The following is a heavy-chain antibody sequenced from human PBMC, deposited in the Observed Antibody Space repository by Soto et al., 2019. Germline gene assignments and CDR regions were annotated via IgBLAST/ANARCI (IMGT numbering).Heavy chain of an antibody. CDR2: IWYDGSNK. J-gene: IGHJ6*03. Sequence: GGSLRLSCAASGFTFSSYGMHWVRQAPGKGLEWVAVIWYDGSNKYYADSVKGRFTISRDNSKNTLYLQMNSLRAEDTAVYYCARGSSGSAAAGRYYYYYYMDVWGKGTTVTVSS. D-gene: IGHD6-13*01. CDR1: GFTFSSYG. V-gene: IGHV3-33*01. CDR3: ARGSSGSAAAGRYYYYYYMDV.